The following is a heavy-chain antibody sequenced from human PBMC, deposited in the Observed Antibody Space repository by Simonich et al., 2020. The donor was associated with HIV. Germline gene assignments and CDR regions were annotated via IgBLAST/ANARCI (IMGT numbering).Heavy chain of an antibody. J-gene: IGHJ6*03. CDR2: ISLKSNNI. CDR1: GFTFEGYA. CDR3: AKGGGTYLSAYYFYMDV. D-gene: IGHD1-26*01. V-gene: IGHV3-9*03. Sequence: EVQLVESGVGLVQPGRSLRLSCAASGFTFEGYAMHWVRKAPGQGLGWVLGISLKSNNIGYADSGKGLFSISRDNAKNSLYLEMNSLRADDMALYYCAKGGGTYLSAYYFYMDVWGKGTTATVSS.